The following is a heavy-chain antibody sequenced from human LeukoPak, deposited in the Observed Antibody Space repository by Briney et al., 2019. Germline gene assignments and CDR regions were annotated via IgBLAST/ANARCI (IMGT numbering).Heavy chain of an antibody. V-gene: IGHV4-34*01. CDR1: GGSFSGYY. Sequence: PSETLSLTCAVYGGSFSGYYWSWIRQPPGKGLEWIGEINHSGSTNYNPSLKSRVTISVYTSKNQFSLKLSSVTAADAAVYYCARDSGSYLGGDYYFDYWSQGTLVTVSS. D-gene: IGHD1-26*01. J-gene: IGHJ4*02. CDR3: ARDSGSYLGGDYYFDY. CDR2: INHSGST.